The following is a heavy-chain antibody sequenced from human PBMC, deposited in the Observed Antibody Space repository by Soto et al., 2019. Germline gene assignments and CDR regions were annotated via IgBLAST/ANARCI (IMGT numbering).Heavy chain of an antibody. D-gene: IGHD1-7*01. CDR3: ARDMTRTVVPYFDF. CDR1: GYTFTSYY. V-gene: IGHV1-69*06. J-gene: IGHJ4*02. CDR2: ITPISGAA. Sequence: SVKVSCKASGYTFTSYYMHWVRQAPGQGLEWMGRITPISGAANYAQKFQGRVTITADKSTSTSYMELSSLRSEDTAVYYCARDMTRTVVPYFDFWGQGTLVTVSS.